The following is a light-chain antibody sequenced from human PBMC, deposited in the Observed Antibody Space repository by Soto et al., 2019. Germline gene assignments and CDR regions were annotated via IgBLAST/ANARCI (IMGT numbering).Light chain of an antibody. CDR1: QDIRND. V-gene: IGKV1-6*01. CDR2: AAS. CDR3: LHDYNYPWT. J-gene: IGKJ1*01. Sequence: IQMTQSPSSLSTSVGDRVTITCRASQDIRNDLGWYQEKPGQAPKLLIYAASNLQSGVPSRFSGSGSGTDFTLTISSLQPEDFATYYCLHDYNYPWTFGQGTKVEI.